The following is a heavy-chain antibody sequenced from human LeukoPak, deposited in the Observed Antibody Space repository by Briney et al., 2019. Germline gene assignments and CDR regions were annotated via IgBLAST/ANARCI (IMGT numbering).Heavy chain of an antibody. J-gene: IGHJ4*02. V-gene: IGHV4-38-2*01. CDR3: ARRYSSSSVFDY. CDR1: GCSISSGYY. Sequence: SETLSLTCAVSGCSISSGYYWGWSPQPPGKGLEWSGSIYHSGSTYYSPSLKSRVTISVDKSKNQFSLKLGSVTAADSAVYYCARRYSSSSVFDYWGQGTLVTVSS. CDR2: IYHSGST. D-gene: IGHD6-6*01.